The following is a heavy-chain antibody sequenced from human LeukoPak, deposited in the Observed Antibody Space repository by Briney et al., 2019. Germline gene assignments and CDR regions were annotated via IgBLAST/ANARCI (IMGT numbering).Heavy chain of an antibody. J-gene: IGHJ4*02. CDR1: GFTFSSYW. CDR2: IKQAGSEK. V-gene: IGHV3-7*01. Sequence: ASLRLSCAASGFTFSSYWMSWVRQAPGKGLEWVANIKQAGSEKYYVDSVKGRFTISRDNAKNSLYVQMNSLKAEDTAVYYCARRSGSYYYFDYWGQGTLVTVSS. CDR3: ARRSGSYYYFDY. D-gene: IGHD1-26*01.